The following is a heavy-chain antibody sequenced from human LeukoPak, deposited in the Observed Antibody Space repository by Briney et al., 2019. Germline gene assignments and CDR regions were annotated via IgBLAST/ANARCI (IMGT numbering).Heavy chain of an antibody. CDR3: ARRGNGSFYYFDD. CDR1: GDSITSRSFY. V-gene: IGHV4-39*02. CDR2: VYYSGRT. D-gene: IGHD1-26*01. Sequence: SETLSLTCFVSGDSITSRSFYWGWIRQPPGKNLEWIGNVYYSGRTSYNPSLKTRVTISVDTSRNHFSLKLTSVTAADTAVYYCARRGNGSFYYFDDWGQGTLVTVSS. J-gene: IGHJ4*02.